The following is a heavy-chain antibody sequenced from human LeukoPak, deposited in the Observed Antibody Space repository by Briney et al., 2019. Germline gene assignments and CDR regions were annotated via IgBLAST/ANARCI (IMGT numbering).Heavy chain of an antibody. D-gene: IGHD5-18*01. CDR3: TKDCTAMSPVNY. Sequence: GGSLRLSCAASGFTFSSYAMSWVRQAPGKGLEWVSAISGSGGSTYYADSVKGRFAISRDNSKNTLYLQMNSLRAEDTAVYYCTKDCTAMSPVNYWGQGTLVTVSS. J-gene: IGHJ4*02. CDR2: ISGSGGST. CDR1: GFTFSSYA. V-gene: IGHV3-23*01.